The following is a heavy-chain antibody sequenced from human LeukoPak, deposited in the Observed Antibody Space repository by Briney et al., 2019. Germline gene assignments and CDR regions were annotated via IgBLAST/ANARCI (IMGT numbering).Heavy chain of an antibody. J-gene: IGHJ6*01. V-gene: IGHV3-64D*06. CDR2: IISSGGST. Sequence: GGSLRVSCSASGFTFSSYAMRWVRQAPGKGLEYVSAIISSGGSTYYAESVKGSFTISRDKSTSTPYFQMSSLRAEDTAVYYFVLSWSSNSPDSDHYYGMEVSGKRTTGT. CDR1: GFTFSSYA. CDR3: VLSWSSNSPDSDHYYGMEV. D-gene: IGHD2-2*01.